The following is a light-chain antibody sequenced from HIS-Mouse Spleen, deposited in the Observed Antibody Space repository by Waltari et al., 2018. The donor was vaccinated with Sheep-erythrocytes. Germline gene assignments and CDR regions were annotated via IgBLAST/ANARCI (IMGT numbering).Light chain of an antibody. CDR2: DVS. CDR3: NSRDSSGNLV. Sequence: QSALTQPRSVSGSPGQSVTISCTGTSSDVGGYNYGSWYQQHPGKPPKLMIYDVSKRPSGVPDRFSGSSSGNTASLTITGAQAEDEADYYCNSRDSSGNLVFGGGTKLTVL. J-gene: IGLJ2*01. V-gene: IGLV2-11*01. CDR1: SSDVGGYNY.